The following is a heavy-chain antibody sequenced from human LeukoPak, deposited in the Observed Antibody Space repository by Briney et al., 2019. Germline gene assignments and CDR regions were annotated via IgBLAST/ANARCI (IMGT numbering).Heavy chain of an antibody. CDR3: AREDY. CDR2: INPSGGST. CDR1: GYTFTIYY. J-gene: IGHJ4*02. Sequence: EASVKVSCKASGYTFTIYYMHCVRQAPGQGLEWMGIINPSGGSTSYAQKFQGRVTMTRDMSTSTVYMELSSLRCENTAVYSCAREDYWGKGTLVTVSS. V-gene: IGHV1-46*01.